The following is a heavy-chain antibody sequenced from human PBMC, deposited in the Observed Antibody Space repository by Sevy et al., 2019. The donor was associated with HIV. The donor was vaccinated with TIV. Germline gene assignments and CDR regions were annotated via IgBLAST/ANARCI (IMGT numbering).Heavy chain of an antibody. CDR1: GFDVSNNY. D-gene: IGHD2-8*02. CDR2: IYTGGST. Sequence: GGSLRLSCAASGFDVSNNYMSWVRQAPGKGLEWVSVIYTGGSTYYADSVTGRFTMSRDTSKNTVYLQMDSLSAEDTAVYYCARDHGGVQDWYFDLWGLGTLVTVSS. J-gene: IGHJ2*01. V-gene: IGHV3-53*01. CDR3: ARDHGGVQDWYFDL.